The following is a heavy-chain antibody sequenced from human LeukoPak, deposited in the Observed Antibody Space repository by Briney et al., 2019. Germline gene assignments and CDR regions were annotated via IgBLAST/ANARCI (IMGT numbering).Heavy chain of an antibody. CDR2: IYYSGST. Sequence: PSETLSLTCTVSGGSIRSYYWSWIRQPPGKGLEWIGYIYYSGSTNYNPSLKSRVTISEDTCKNQFSLKLSSVTAADTAVYYCAGVVEVPAATGLWFDPWGQGTLVTVSS. D-gene: IGHD2-2*01. CDR3: AGVVEVPAATGLWFDP. V-gene: IGHV4-59*03. CDR1: GGSIRSYY. J-gene: IGHJ5*02.